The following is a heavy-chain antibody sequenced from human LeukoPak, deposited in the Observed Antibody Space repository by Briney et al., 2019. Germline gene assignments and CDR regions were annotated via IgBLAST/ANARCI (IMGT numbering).Heavy chain of an antibody. D-gene: IGHD6-6*01. Sequence: ASVKVSCKASGYTFTGYYMRWVRQAPGQGLEWMGWINPNSGGTNYAQKFQGRVTMTRDTSISTAYMELSRLRSDDTAVYYCARSLGGSSSFVDVWGKGTTVTVSS. CDR3: ARSLGGSSSFVDV. CDR2: INPNSGGT. CDR1: GYTFTGYY. J-gene: IGHJ6*04. V-gene: IGHV1-2*02.